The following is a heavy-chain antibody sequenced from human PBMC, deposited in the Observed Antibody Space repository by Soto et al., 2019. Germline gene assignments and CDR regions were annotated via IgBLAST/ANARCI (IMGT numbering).Heavy chain of an antibody. CDR2: INPSGGST. CDR3: ARYPRGIYYDSSGYPSRNWYFDL. Sequence: ASVKVSCKASGYTFTSYYMHWVRQAPGQGLEWMGIINPSGGSTSYAQKFQGRVTMTTDTSTSTAYMELRSLRSDDTAVYYCARYPRGIYYDSSGYPSRNWYFDLWGRGTLVTSPQ. D-gene: IGHD3-22*01. CDR1: GYTFTSYY. J-gene: IGHJ2*01. V-gene: IGHV1-46*01.